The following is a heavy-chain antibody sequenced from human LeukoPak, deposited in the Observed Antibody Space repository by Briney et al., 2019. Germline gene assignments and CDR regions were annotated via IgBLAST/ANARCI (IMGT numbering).Heavy chain of an antibody. CDR3: ARDGSGSNDHDY. Sequence: ASVKVSCMASGYTFTGYYMHWVRQAPGQGLEWMGWINPNSGGTNYARKFQGRVTMTRDTSISTAYMELSRLRSDDTAVYYCARDGSGSNDHDYWGQGTLVTVSS. CDR1: GYTFTGYY. CDR2: INPNSGGT. D-gene: IGHD3-10*01. J-gene: IGHJ4*02. V-gene: IGHV1-2*02.